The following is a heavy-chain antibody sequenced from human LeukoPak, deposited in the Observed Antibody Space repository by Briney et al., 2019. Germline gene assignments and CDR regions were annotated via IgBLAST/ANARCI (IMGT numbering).Heavy chain of an antibody. Sequence: PSETLSLTCAVYGGSFSGYYWSWIRQPPGKGLEWIGEINHSGSTNYNPSLKSRVTISVDTSKNKCSLKLSSVTAADTAVYYCARGPASYYFDYWGQGTLVTVSS. CDR2: INHSGST. CDR1: GGSFSGYY. J-gene: IGHJ4*02. V-gene: IGHV4-34*01. CDR3: ARGPASYYFDY. D-gene: IGHD2-15*01.